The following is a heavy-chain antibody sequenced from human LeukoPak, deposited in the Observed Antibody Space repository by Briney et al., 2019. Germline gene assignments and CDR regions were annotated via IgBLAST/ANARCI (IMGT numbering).Heavy chain of an antibody. J-gene: IGHJ4*02. CDR2: IIPILGIA. V-gene: IGHV1-69*04. CDR3: ASSPIYDY. CDR1: GGTFIIYA. Sequence: EASVKVSFKASGGTFIIYAISWVRQAPGQGGEWMGRIIPILGIANYAQKFQGRVTITADKSTSTAYMELSSLRSEDTAVYYCASSPIYDYWGQGTLVTVSS. D-gene: IGHD2-2*02.